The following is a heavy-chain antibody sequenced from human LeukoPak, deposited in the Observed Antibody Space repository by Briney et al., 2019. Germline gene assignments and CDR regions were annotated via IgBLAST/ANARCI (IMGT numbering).Heavy chain of an antibody. CDR3: ARGAYCSSTSCPTGYYGMDV. J-gene: IGHJ6*02. CDR1: GFTFSSYE. V-gene: IGHV3-48*03. D-gene: IGHD2-2*01. Sequence: GGSLRLSYAASGFTFSSYEMNWVRQAPGKGLEWVSYISSSGSTIYYADSVKGRFTISKDNAKNSLYLQMNSLRAEDTAVYYCARGAYCSSTSCPTGYYGMDVWGQGTTVTVSS. CDR2: ISSSGSTI.